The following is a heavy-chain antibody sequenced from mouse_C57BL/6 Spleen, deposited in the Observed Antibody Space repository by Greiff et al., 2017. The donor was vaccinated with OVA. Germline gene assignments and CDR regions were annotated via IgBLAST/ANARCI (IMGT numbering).Heavy chain of an antibody. J-gene: IGHJ1*03. CDR3: AKGSTMVTKYFDV. Sequence: QVQLQHSDAELVKPGASVKISCKVSGYTFTDHTIHWMKQRPEQGLEWIGYIYPRDGSTKYNEKFKGKATLTADKSSSTAYMQLNSLTSEDSAVYFCAKGSTMVTKYFDVWGTGTTVTVSS. V-gene: IGHV1-78*01. CDR2: IYPRDGST. CDR1: GYTFTDHT. D-gene: IGHD2-2*01.